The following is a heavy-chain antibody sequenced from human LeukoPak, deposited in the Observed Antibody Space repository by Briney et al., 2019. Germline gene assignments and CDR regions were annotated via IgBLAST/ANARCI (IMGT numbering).Heavy chain of an antibody. Sequence: GGSLRLSCAASGFTFSSYEMNWVRQAPGKGLEWVSYIGSSGSTIYYADSVKGRFTISRDNAKNSLYLQMNSLRAEDTAVYYCARGLAVAGDGSWFDPWGQGTLVTVSS. V-gene: IGHV3-48*03. CDR1: GFTFSSYE. CDR3: ARGLAVAGDGSWFDP. CDR2: IGSSGSTI. J-gene: IGHJ5*02. D-gene: IGHD6-19*01.